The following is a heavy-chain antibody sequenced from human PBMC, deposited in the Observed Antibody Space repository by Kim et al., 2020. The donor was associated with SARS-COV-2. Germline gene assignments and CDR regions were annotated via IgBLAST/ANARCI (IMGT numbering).Heavy chain of an antibody. Sequence: GGSLRLSCAASGFSVSDYWINWVRHAPGKGLVWVSRISSDGRYTHYADSVKGRFTLSRDNAENTLFLQMNSLRAEDTAVYYCARGMFSSGFDVWGLGTTVTVSS. V-gene: IGHV3-74*01. J-gene: IGHJ6*02. D-gene: IGHD3-10*02. CDR1: GFSVSDYW. CDR2: ISSDGRYT. CDR3: ARGMFSSGFDV.